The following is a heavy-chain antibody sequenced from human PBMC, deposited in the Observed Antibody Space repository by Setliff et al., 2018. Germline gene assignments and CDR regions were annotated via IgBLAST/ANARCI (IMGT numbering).Heavy chain of an antibody. D-gene: IGHD5-18*01. Sequence: ASVKVSCKASGYSFSTYAMHWVRQAPGQGLEWMGWMNPNSGNTGYAQKFQGRVTMTRNTSISTAYMELSSLRSEDTAVYYCARRVGSVGIQLPDYWGQGTLVTVSS. CDR3: ARRVGSVGIQLPDY. CDR2: MNPNSGNT. CDR1: GYSFSTYA. J-gene: IGHJ4*02. V-gene: IGHV1-8*02.